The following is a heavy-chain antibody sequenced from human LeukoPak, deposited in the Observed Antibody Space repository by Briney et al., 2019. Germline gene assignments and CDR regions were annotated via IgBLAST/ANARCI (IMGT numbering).Heavy chain of an antibody. CDR1: GFTFTSYG. CDR3: ARVSFTSAWSFDY. Sequence: GGSLRLSCTDSGFTFTSYGMNWVRQAPGKGLEWVSYISSTSGTIQYGDSVNGRFTISRDNAKNSLYLQIDGLRAEDTAVYYCARVSFTSAWSFDYWGPGTLVTVSS. CDR2: ISSTSGTI. D-gene: IGHD6-19*01. V-gene: IGHV3-48*04. J-gene: IGHJ4*02.